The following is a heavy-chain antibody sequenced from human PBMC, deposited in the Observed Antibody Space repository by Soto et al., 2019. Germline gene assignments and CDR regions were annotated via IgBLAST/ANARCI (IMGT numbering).Heavy chain of an antibody. Sequence: SETLSLTCTVSGGSVSGVDYPWSWIRQSPGKGLEWIGYIYYTGITHLNPSLKSRLTMAVDTSKNEFSLKLTSVSAADTAVYFCAREERKGIISWFDPWGQGTPVTVSS. V-gene: IGHV4-30-4*01. J-gene: IGHJ5*02. CDR3: AREERKGIISWFDP. D-gene: IGHD2-21*01. CDR1: GGSVSGVDYP. CDR2: IYYTGIT.